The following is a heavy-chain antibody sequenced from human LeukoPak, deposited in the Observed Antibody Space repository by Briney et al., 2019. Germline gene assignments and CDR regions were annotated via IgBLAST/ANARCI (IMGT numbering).Heavy chain of an antibody. D-gene: IGHD3-22*01. CDR2: IDSSSGTI. V-gene: IGHV3-11*04. Sequence: GSLRLSCAASGFTFSDYYMSWIRQAPGKGLEWVSYIDSSSGTIYYADSVRGRFSISGDNAKNSLYLQMNSLRVEGTAVYYCARVRSSYYYESSGYYYYDAFDIWGQGTMVTVSS. CDR3: ARVRSSYYYESSGYYYYDAFDI. CDR1: GFTFSDYY. J-gene: IGHJ3*02.